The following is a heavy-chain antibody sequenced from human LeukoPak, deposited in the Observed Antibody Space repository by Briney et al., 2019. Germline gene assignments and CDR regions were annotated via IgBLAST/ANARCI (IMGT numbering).Heavy chain of an antibody. D-gene: IGHD2-21*02. J-gene: IGHJ4*02. CDR3: ARGPGTVVTRGDF. V-gene: IGHV1-18*01. Sequence: GASVKVSCKASGYTFTNYGISWVRQAPGQGPEWMGWISAYNGNRNYAQRFQGRVTMTTDTSTTTAFMELRSLRSDDTAVYYCARGPGTVVTRGDFWGQGTLVTVSS. CDR1: GYTFTNYG. CDR2: ISAYNGNR.